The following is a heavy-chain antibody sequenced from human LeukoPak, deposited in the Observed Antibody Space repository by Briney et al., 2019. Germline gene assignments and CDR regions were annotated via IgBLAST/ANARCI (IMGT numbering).Heavy chain of an antibody. CDR2: ISYTGST. D-gene: IGHD2-15*01. CDR3: AAAPNRYYFDY. Sequence: KTSETLSLTCTVSGGSFSTYYWKWIRQSPGKGLECIGYISYTGSTNYNPSLKSRVTISVDTSKNQFSLKLSSVTAADTAVYYCAAAPNRYYFDYWGQGSLVTVSS. V-gene: IGHV4-59*01. CDR1: GGSFSTYY. J-gene: IGHJ4*02.